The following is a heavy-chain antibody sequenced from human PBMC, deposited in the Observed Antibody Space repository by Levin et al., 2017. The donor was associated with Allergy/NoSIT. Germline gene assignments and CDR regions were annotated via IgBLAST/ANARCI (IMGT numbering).Heavy chain of an antibody. V-gene: IGHV3-30-3*01. Sequence: GGSLRLSCAASGFTFSSYAMHWVRQAPGKGLEWVAVISYDGSNKYYADSVKGRFTISRDNSKNTLYLQMNSLRAEDTAVYYCARAGVPAAMSVYYYYMDVWGKGTTVTVSS. CDR1: GFTFSSYA. D-gene: IGHD2-2*01. CDR2: ISYDGSNK. CDR3: ARAGVPAAMSVYYYYMDV. J-gene: IGHJ6*03.